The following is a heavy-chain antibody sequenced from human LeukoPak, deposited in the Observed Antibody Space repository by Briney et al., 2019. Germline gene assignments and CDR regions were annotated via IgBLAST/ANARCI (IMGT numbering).Heavy chain of an antibody. CDR1: GFSLSTSGMR. CDR2: IDWDDDK. CDR3: ARISPATIGHWRGYYFHY. D-gene: IGHD5-24*01. J-gene: IGHJ4*02. Sequence: SGPTLVKPTQTLTLTCTFSGFSLSTSGMRVSWIRHPPGKALEWLARIDWDDDKFYSTSLKTRVTISKDTTKNQVVLTMINVDPMDTATYCCARISPATIGHWRGYYFHYWGQGHLVTVSS. V-gene: IGHV2-70*04.